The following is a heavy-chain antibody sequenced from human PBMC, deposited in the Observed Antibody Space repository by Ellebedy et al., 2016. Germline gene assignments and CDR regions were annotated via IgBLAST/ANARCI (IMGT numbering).Heavy chain of an antibody. D-gene: IGHD2-8*02. CDR1: GFTFSSYG. Sequence: SLKISXAASGFTFSSYGMHWVRQAPGKGLEWVSGISWNSGSIGYADSVKGRFTISRDNAKNSLYLQMNSLRTEDTALYYCVKDWGYCAGGSCNGKFYYFYGMDVWGQGTTVTVSS. CDR2: ISWNSGSI. V-gene: IGHV3-9*01. J-gene: IGHJ6*02. CDR3: VKDWGYCAGGSCNGKFYYFYGMDV.